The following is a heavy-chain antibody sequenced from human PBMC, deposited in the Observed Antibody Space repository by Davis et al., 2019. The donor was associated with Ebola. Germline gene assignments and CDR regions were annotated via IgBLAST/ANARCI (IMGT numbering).Heavy chain of an antibody. Sequence: PGGSLRLSCGASGFTFSSYGMHWVRQAPGKGLEWVSAISGSGGSTYYADSVKGRFTISRDNSKNTLYLQMNSLRAEDTAVYYCANPPVYSSGSGYWGQGTLVTVSS. D-gene: IGHD6-25*01. V-gene: IGHV3-23*01. J-gene: IGHJ4*02. CDR2: ISGSGGST. CDR1: GFTFSSYG. CDR3: ANPPVYSSGSGY.